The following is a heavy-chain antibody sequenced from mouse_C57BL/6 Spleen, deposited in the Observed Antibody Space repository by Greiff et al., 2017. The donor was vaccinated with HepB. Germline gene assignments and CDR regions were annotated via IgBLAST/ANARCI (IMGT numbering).Heavy chain of an antibody. J-gene: IGHJ1*03. V-gene: IGHV5-17*01. Sequence: DVMLVESGGGLVKPGGSLKLSCAASGFTFSDYGMHWVRQAPEKGLEWVAYISSGSSTIYYADTVKGRFTISRDNAKNTLFLQMTSLRSEDTAMYYCAKYDYGGYFDVWGTGTTVTVSS. CDR1: GFTFSDYG. CDR3: AKYDYGGYFDV. D-gene: IGHD2-4*01. CDR2: ISSGSSTI.